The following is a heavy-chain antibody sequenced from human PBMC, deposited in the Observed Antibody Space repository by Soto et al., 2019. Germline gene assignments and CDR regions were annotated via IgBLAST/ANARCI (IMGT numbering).Heavy chain of an antibody. CDR3: ARAVISAPYFYYGMAV. V-gene: IGHV1-69*01. Sequence: QVQPVQSGAEVKKPGSSVKVSCKASGGTFNTYAMTWVRQAPGQGLEWMGGIIPIFGTTSYAQNIQERVTITADESTSTVYMELRSLKSEDTAVYYCARAVISAPYFYYGMAVWGHGTTVTVSS. CDR1: GGTFNTYA. D-gene: IGHD3-10*01. CDR2: IIPIFGTT. J-gene: IGHJ6*02.